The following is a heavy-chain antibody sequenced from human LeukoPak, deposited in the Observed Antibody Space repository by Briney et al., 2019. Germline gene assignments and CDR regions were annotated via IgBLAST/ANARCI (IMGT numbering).Heavy chain of an antibody. CDR2: IKQDGSEK. J-gene: IGHJ4*02. Sequence: GGSLRLSCAVSGFAFSSYWMSWVRQAPGKGLEWVANIKQDGSEKYYVDSVKGRFTISRDNAKNSLYLQMNSLRAEDTAVYYCARDCCSTSCYWTFDYWGQGTLVTVSS. CDR3: ARDCCSTSCYWTFDY. V-gene: IGHV3-7*01. D-gene: IGHD2-2*01. CDR1: GFAFSSYW.